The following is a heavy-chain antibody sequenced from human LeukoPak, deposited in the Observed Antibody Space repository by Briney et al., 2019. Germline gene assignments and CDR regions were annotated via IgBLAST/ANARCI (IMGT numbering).Heavy chain of an antibody. Sequence: SETLSLTCAVYGGSFSGYYWNWIRQPPGKGLEWIGEINHSGSTNYNPSLKGRVTISVDTSKNQFSLKLSSVTAADTAVYYCARTYYASRRALHWGQGTLVTVSS. J-gene: IGHJ4*02. V-gene: IGHV4-34*01. CDR3: ARTYYASRRALH. CDR2: INHSGST. D-gene: IGHD3-10*01. CDR1: GGSFSGYY.